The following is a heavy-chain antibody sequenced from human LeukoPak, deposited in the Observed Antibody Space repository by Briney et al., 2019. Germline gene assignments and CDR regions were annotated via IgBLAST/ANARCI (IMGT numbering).Heavy chain of an antibody. Sequence: GASLKVSCKASGYTFTSYYMHWVRQSPRHGLEWMGIINTSGGRTSYAQKFQGRVTMTRDTSTSTVYMELSSLRSEDTAVYYCARDRNTIFGVVIYWFDPWGQGTLVTVSS. D-gene: IGHD3-3*01. V-gene: IGHV1-46*01. CDR2: INTSGGRT. CDR1: GYTFTSYY. J-gene: IGHJ5*02. CDR3: ARDRNTIFGVVIYWFDP.